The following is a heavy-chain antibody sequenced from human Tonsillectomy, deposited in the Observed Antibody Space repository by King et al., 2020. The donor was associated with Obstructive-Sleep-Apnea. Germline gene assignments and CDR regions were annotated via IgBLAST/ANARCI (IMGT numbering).Heavy chain of an antibody. Sequence: QVTLKESGPALVKPTQTLTLTCTFSGFSLNTSGMCVSWIRQPPGKALEWLARIDWDDDKYYSTSLKTRLTISKDTSKNQVVLTMTNMDPVDTATYFCARILHSSLAAAGSYSYYVMDVWGQGTTVTVSS. CDR1: GFSLNTSGMC. CDR3: ARILHSSLAAAGSYSYYVMDV. CDR2: IDWDDDK. J-gene: IGHJ6*02. V-gene: IGHV2-70*15. D-gene: IGHD6-13*01.